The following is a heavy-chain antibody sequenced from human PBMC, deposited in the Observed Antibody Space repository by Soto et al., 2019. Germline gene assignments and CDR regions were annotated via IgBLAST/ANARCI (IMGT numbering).Heavy chain of an antibody. CDR1: GFTFSSYA. CDR2: ISGSGGST. CDR3: AKSPESRGYGPDAFDI. D-gene: IGHD3-22*01. J-gene: IGHJ3*02. Sequence: GGSLRLSCAASGFTFSSYAMSWVRQAPGKGLEWVSAISGSGGSTYYADSVKGRFTISRDNSKNTLYLQMNSLRAEDTAVYYCAKSPESRGYGPDAFDIWGQGTMVTVSS. V-gene: IGHV3-23*01.